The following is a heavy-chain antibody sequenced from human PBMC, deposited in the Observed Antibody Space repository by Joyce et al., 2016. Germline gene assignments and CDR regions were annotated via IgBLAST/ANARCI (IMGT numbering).Heavy chain of an antibody. D-gene: IGHD2-15*01. V-gene: IGHV1-18*04. CDR2: ISPYKGHT. J-gene: IGHJ4*02. CDR3: AGGHSANWWYY. Sequence: QVQLVQSGAEVKKPGASVKVSCKASGYIFINYGISWVRQDRGQGLEWMGWISPYKGHTIYAQECQGRGTMTTDTSTSTAYMELRSLRSDDTGIYYCAGGHSANWWYYWGQGTLVTVSS. CDR1: GYIFINYG.